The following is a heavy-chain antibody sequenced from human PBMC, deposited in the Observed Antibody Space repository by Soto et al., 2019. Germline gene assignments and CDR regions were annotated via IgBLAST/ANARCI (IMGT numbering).Heavy chain of an antibody. D-gene: IGHD1-26*01. CDR2: ISTYNGDT. J-gene: IGHJ6*02. CDR3: ARQGSWPYYYYGLDV. CDR1: GYTFTTSG. Sequence: QVQLVQSGPEVRKPGASVKVCCEASGYTFTTSGISWVRQVPGQGLEWMGWISTYNGDTNSAQNFQGRVLMTADTSSXTAYMELMSLKSDDTAVYYCARQGSWPYYYYGLDVWGQGTTVTVSS. V-gene: IGHV1-18*01.